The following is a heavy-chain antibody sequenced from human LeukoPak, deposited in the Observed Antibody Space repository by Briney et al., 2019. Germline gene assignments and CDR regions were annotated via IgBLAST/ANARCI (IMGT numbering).Heavy chain of an antibody. V-gene: IGHV4-34*01. CDR3: ARGQYYYYYYMDV. CDR1: GGSFSGYC. CDR2: INHSGST. J-gene: IGHJ6*03. Sequence: NTSETLSLTCAVYGGSFSGYCWSWIRQPPGKGLEWIGEINHSGSTNYNPSLKSRVTISVDTSKNQFSLKLSSVTAADTAVYYCARGQYYYYYYMDVWGKGTTVTVSS.